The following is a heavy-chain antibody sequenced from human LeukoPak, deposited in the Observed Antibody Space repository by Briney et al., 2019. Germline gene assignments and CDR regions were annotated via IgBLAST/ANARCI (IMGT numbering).Heavy chain of an antibody. CDR1: AFTFSTYA. V-gene: IGHV3-23*01. J-gene: IGHJ6*02. CDR3: ARYCASASCADYSYYGMDV. D-gene: IGHD2-2*01. CDR2: ISGSGGST. Sequence: SGGSLRLSCAASAFTFSTYAMSWVRQAPGRGLEWVSTISGSGGSTKYADSVKGRFTISRDNSKNTLYLQMNSLRAEDTAVFYSARYCASASCADYSYYGMDVWGQGTTVTVSS.